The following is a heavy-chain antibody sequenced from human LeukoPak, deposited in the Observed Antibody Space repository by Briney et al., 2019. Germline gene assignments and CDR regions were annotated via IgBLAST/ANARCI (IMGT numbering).Heavy chain of an antibody. Sequence: SQTLSLTCAISGDSVSTYSGAWNWIRQSPSRGLEWLGGTFYRSKWYYDYALSVKSRMTISPDTSKNQFSLQLSSLTPEDTAVYFCARGFMDTYGYYFDFWGQGALVTVSS. V-gene: IGHV6-1*01. CDR3: ARGFMDTYGYYFDF. CDR2: TFYRSKWYY. D-gene: IGHD5-18*01. CDR1: GDSVSTYSGA. J-gene: IGHJ4*02.